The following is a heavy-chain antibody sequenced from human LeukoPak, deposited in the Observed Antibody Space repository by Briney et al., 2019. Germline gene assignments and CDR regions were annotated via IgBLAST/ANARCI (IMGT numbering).Heavy chain of an antibody. V-gene: IGHV4-4*07. CDR1: GGSISSYY. CDR3: AREGRSSSSGY. J-gene: IGHJ4*02. CDR2: ISASGNT. D-gene: IGHD2-15*01. Sequence: SETLSLTCTASGGSISSYYWTWIRQPAGKGLEWIGRISASGNTNYSPSLKSRVTMSVDASKNQFSLKLSSVTAADTAVYYCAREGRSSSSGYWGQGTLVTVSS.